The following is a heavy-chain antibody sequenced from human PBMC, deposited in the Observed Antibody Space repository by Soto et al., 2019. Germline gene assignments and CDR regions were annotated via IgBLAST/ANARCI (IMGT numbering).Heavy chain of an antibody. J-gene: IGHJ6*02. CDR1: GFTFSSYG. V-gene: IGHV3-30*18. D-gene: IGHD4-17*01. Sequence: PGGSLRLSCAASGFTFSSYGLHWVRQAPGKGLEWVAVISYDGSNKYYADSVKGRFTISRDNSKNTLYLQMNSLRAEDTAVYYCAKVWSTVLYYYYYGMDVWGQGTTVTVSS. CDR3: AKVWSTVLYYYYYGMDV. CDR2: ISYDGSNK.